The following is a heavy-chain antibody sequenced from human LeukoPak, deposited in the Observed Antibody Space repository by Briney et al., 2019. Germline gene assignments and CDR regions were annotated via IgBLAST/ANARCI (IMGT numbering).Heavy chain of an antibody. CDR2: INPSSGST. CDR1: GYTLTSYY. Sequence: GASVKVSCKASGYTLTSYYIHWVRQAPGQGLEWMGIINPSSGSTSYAQKFQGRVTMTRDTSTSTVYMELSSLRSEDTAVYYCARDGRDGYNYMFPFDYWGQGTLVTVSS. CDR3: ARDGRDGYNYMFPFDY. D-gene: IGHD5-24*01. J-gene: IGHJ4*02. V-gene: IGHV1-46*01.